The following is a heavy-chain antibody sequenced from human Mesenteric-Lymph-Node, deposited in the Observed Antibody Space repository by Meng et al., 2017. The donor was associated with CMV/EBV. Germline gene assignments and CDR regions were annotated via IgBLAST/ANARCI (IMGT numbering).Heavy chain of an antibody. CDR2: IFPGDSDT. D-gene: IGHD4-11*01. CDR3: ARRTDYSKQGDY. V-gene: IGHV5-51*01. J-gene: IGHJ4*02. CDR1: GYSFTNYW. Sequence: KVSCKASGYSFTNYWIGWVRQMPGKGLEWMGIIFPGDSDTRYNPPFQGQVTISVDKSISTAFLQWSSLEASDTAIYYCARRTDYSKQGDYWGQGTLVTVSS.